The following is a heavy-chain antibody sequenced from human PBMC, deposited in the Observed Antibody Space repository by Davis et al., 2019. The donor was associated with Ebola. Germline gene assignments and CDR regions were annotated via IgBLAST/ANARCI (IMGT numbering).Heavy chain of an antibody. CDR2: INQEETET. Sequence: PGGSLRLSCAASGFTFITYWMSWVRQAPGKGLEWVAKINQEETETYYVDSVKGRFIISRDNAKNSLYLQMISVRAEDRAVYYCAGGKQTFDYWGQGALVTVSS. J-gene: IGHJ4*02. V-gene: IGHV3-7*03. CDR3: AGGKQTFDY. CDR1: GFTFITYW. D-gene: IGHD3-16*01.